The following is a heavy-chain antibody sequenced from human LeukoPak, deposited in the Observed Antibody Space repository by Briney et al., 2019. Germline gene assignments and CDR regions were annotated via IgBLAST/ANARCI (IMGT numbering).Heavy chain of an antibody. CDR1: GFTFSSYS. J-gene: IGHJ6*02. CDR3: ASGGAARYYYYGMDV. V-gene: IGHV3-21*01. D-gene: IGHD6-6*01. Sequence: PGGSLRLSCAASGFTFSSYSMNWVRQAPGKGLEWVSSISSSSSYIYYADSVKGRFTISRDNAKNSLYLQMNSLRAEDTAVYYCASGGAARYYYYGMDVWGQGTTVTVSS. CDR2: ISSSSSYI.